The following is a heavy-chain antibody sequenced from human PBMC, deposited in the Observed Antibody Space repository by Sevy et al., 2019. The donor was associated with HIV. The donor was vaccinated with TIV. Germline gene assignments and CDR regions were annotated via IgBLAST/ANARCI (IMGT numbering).Heavy chain of an antibody. CDR2: INHSGST. CDR1: GGSFSGYY. D-gene: IGHD2-15*01. J-gene: IGHJ4*02. CDR3: ATVTPERHCSGGSCYSLDY. V-gene: IGHV4-34*01. Sequence: SETLSLTCAVYGGSFSGYYWSWIRQPPGKGLEWIGEINHSGSTNYNPSLKSRVTISVDTSKNQFSLKLSYVTAADTAVYYCATVTPERHCSGGSCYSLDYWGQGTLVTVSS.